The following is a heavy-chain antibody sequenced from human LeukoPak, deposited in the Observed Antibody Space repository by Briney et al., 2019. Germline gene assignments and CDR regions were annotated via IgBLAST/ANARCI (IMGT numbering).Heavy chain of an antibody. CDR3: ARDITTGTTRFDP. CDR2: ISAYNGNT. J-gene: IGHJ5*02. CDR1: GYTFTSYG. Sequence: ASVKVSCKASGYTFTSYGISWVRQAPGQGLEWMGWISAYNGNTNYAQKLQGRVTMTTDTSTSTAYMELRSLRPEDTAVYYCARDITTGTTRFDPWGQGTLVTVSS. V-gene: IGHV1-18*01. D-gene: IGHD1-1*01.